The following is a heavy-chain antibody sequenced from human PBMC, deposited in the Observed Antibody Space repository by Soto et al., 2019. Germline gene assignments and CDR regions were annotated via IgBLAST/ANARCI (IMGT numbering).Heavy chain of an antibody. D-gene: IGHD7-27*01. Sequence: QITLKESGPPLVKPTQTLTLTCTFSGFALSTSGVGVGWIRQPPGKALEWLALIYWDDDKRYSPSLKSRLTITKDTSKNPVVLTMTNMHPLDTATHYCADTLVPFWGSGGIFDFWGQGTLVTLSS. CDR3: ADTLVPFWGSGGIFDF. CDR2: IYWDDDK. J-gene: IGHJ4*02. V-gene: IGHV2-5*02. CDR1: GFALSTSGVG.